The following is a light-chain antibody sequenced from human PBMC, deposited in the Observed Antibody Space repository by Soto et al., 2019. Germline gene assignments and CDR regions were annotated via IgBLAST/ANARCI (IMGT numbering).Light chain of an antibody. Sequence: DIQMTQSPSSLSASIGDRVTITCRASQTVNTYLNWYQQKPGKAPKLLIYDASNLKTGVPSRFSGSESGTNFTLSISSLQPEDIATYHCQQYDDLPLTFGGGTKVDIK. CDR3: QQYDDLPLT. CDR2: DAS. V-gene: IGKV1-33*01. J-gene: IGKJ4*01. CDR1: QTVNTY.